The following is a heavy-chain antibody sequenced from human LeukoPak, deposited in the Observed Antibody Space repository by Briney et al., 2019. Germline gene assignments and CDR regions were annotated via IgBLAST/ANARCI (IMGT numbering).Heavy chain of an antibody. CDR1: GVSVSTSH. CDR3: SEGYFEPFDH. J-gene: IGHJ4*02. D-gene: IGHD2/OR15-2a*01. Sequence: SQTLSLTCNVSGVSVSTSHWNWIRQRPGKGLEWIGCLSYTGKTAYNPSLKSRVSISLGSSNNHFSLKLTSVTAADTAVYYCSEGYFEPFDHWGQGILVTVSS. CDR2: LSYTGKT. V-gene: IGHV4-59*02.